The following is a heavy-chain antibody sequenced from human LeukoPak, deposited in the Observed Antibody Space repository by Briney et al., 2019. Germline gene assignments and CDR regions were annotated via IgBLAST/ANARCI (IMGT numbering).Heavy chain of an antibody. V-gene: IGHV4-39*07. CDR1: GGSISSSSYY. Sequence: TLSLTCTVSGGSISSSSYYWGWIRQPPGKGLEWIGSIYYSGSTYYNPSLKSRVTISVDTSKNQFSLKLSSVTAADTAVYYCARYKLGYCSSTSCQSRRNWFDPWGQGTLVTVSS. CDR2: IYYSGST. J-gene: IGHJ5*02. D-gene: IGHD2-2*01. CDR3: ARYKLGYCSSTSCQSRRNWFDP.